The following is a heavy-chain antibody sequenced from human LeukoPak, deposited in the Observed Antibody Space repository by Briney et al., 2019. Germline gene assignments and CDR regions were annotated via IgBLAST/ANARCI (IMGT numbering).Heavy chain of an antibody. D-gene: IGHD3-10*01. J-gene: IGHJ4*02. V-gene: IGHV1-8*01. CDR3: AREVRRDER. Sequence: ASVKVSCKASGYTFTSYDINWVRQATGQGLEWMGYMNANSGKTGYAQKFQDRVTMTWDTSISTAYMELSSLRSEDTAVYDCAREVRRDERWGQGTLVIVSS. CDR2: MNANSGKT. CDR1: GYTFTSYD.